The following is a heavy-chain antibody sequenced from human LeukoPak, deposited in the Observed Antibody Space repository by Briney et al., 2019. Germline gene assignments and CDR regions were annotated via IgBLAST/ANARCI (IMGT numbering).Heavy chain of an antibody. J-gene: IGHJ5*02. CDR3: VRFALTSSLDH. CDR1: GYKLTNNW. D-gene: IGHD6-13*01. V-gene: IGHV5-51*01. CDR2: IYPGYSDA. Sequence: NLGESLKISCKISGYKLTNNWIGWVRQVPGKGLEWMGLIYPGYSDAKYSPSFQGQVTLSVGASISTAYLRLSGLRASDTAIYYCVRFALTSSLDHWGQGTLVTVSS.